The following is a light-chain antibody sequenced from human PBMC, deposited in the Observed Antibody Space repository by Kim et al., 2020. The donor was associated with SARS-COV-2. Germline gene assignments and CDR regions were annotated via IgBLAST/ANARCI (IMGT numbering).Light chain of an antibody. CDR2: KAS. CDR3: QQYSSSLGT. J-gene: IGKJ1*01. CDR1: QSISSW. V-gene: IGKV1-5*03. Sequence: DIQMTQSPSTLSASVGDRVTITCRASQSISSWLAWYQQKPGKAPKLLIYKASTLESGVPSRFSGSGSGTEFTLTISSLQPDDYATYFCQQYSSSLGTFGQGTKVEIK.